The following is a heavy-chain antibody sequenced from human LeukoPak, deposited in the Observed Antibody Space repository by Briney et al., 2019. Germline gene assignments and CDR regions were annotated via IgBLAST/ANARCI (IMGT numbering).Heavy chain of an antibody. CDR3: ARADLGDTAMVTDY. V-gene: IGHV4-34*01. J-gene: IGHJ4*02. CDR2: INHSGST. D-gene: IGHD5-18*01. Sequence: SETLPLTCAVYGGSFSGYYWSWIRQPPGKGLEWIGEINHSGSTNYNPSLKSRVTISVDTSKNQFSLKLSSVTAADTAVYYCARADLGDTAMVTDYWGQGTLVTVSS. CDR1: GGSFSGYY.